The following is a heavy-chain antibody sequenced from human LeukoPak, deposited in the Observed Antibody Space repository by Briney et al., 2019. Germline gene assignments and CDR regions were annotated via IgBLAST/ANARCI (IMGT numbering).Heavy chain of an antibody. J-gene: IGHJ4*02. CDR3: TRLKAGN. Sequence: PGGSLRLSCTASGFTFSDYYMSWVRQAPGKGLEWVSYISDFGDTIYYADSVKGQFTVSRDDVKKSVSLEMNSLRAEDTAVYYCTRLKAGNWGPGTLVTVSS. CDR1: GFTFSDYY. V-gene: IGHV3-11*01. CDR2: ISDFGDTI.